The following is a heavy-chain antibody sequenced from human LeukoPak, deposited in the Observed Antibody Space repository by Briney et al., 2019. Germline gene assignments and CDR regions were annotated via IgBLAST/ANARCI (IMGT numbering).Heavy chain of an antibody. J-gene: IGHJ4*02. CDR3: ARGRGHSGQWQLPQVNFDY. D-gene: IGHD6-19*01. Sequence: PSETLSLTCTVSGVSISSSNSYWGWIRQPPGKGLEWIGSIYYSGNTYYNASLKSQVSISIDTSKNQFSLRLTSVTAADTAVYYCARGRGHSGQWQLPQVNFDYWGQGTVVTVSS. V-gene: IGHV4-39*01. CDR2: IYYSGNT. CDR1: GVSISSSNSY.